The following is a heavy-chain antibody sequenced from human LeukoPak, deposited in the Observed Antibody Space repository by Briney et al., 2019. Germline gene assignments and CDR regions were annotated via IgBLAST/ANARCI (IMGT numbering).Heavy chain of an antibody. CDR3: ARMSSGWTLLDY. V-gene: IGHV1-18*04. CDR2: ISAYNGNT. J-gene: IGHJ4*02. Sequence: ASVKVSCKASGYTFTSYGISWVRQAPGQGLEWMGWISAYNGNTNYAQKLQGRVTMTTDTSTSTAYMELRSLRSDDTAVYYCARMSSGWTLLDYWGQGALVTVSS. D-gene: IGHD6-19*01. CDR1: GYTFTSYG.